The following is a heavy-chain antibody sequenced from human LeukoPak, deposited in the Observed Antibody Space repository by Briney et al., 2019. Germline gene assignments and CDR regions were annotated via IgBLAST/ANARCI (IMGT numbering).Heavy chain of an antibody. V-gene: IGHV1-2*02. J-gene: IGHJ4*02. CDR2: INPNSGGT. Sequence: ASVKVSCKASGYTFTGYYMHWVRQAPGQGLEWMGWINPNSGGTNYAQKFQGRVTMTRDTSISTAYMELSRLRSDDTAVYYCAGEPPSSSGPFNWGQGTLVTVSS. D-gene: IGHD6-19*01. CDR1: GYTFTGYY. CDR3: AGEPPSSSGPFN.